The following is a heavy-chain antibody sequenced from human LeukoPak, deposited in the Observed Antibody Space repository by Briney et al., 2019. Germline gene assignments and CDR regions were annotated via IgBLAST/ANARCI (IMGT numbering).Heavy chain of an antibody. J-gene: IGHJ4*02. Sequence: GASVKVSCTASGYSFTGYYIHWVRQAPGQGLQWMGWINPNSGDTNYAQKFQDRVTMTRDTSISTAYMELSRLTSDDTAVYHCARGSRSSDFDYWGQGTLVTVSS. D-gene: IGHD6-19*01. CDR2: INPNSGDT. CDR1: GYSFTGYY. V-gene: IGHV1-2*02. CDR3: ARGSRSSDFDY.